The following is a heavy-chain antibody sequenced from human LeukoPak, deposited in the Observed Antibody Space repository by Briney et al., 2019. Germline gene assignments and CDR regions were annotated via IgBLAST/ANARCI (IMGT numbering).Heavy chain of an antibody. Sequence: GGSPRLSCAASGFTFSSYAVTWVRQAPGKGLEWVSGISGGGGSTYYADSVKGRFTISRDNSKNTLYLQMNSLRAEDTAVYYCAKERDGAVAYDYWGQGTLVTVSS. D-gene: IGHD6-19*01. CDR3: AKERDGAVAYDY. V-gene: IGHV3-23*01. J-gene: IGHJ4*02. CDR1: GFTFSSYA. CDR2: ISGGGGST.